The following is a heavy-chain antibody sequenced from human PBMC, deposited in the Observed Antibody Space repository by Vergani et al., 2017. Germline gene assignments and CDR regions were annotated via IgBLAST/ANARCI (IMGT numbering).Heavy chain of an antibody. D-gene: IGHD2-15*01. CDR3: ARIRPGTPYYMDV. CDR2: IDWDDDK. Sequence: QVTLKESGPALVKPTQTLTLTCTFSGFSLSTSGMRVSWIRQPPGKALEWLARIDWDDDKFYSTSLKTRLTISKDTSKNQVVLTMTNMDPVDTATYYCARIRPGTPYYMDVWCKGTTVTVSS. V-gene: IGHV2-70*04. CDR1: GFSLSTSGMR. J-gene: IGHJ6*03.